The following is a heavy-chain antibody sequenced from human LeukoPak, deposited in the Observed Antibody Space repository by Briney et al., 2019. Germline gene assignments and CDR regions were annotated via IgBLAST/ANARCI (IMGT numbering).Heavy chain of an antibody. CDR1: GFTFSSYA. D-gene: IGHD3-10*01. Sequence: GGSLRLSCAASGFTFSSYAMSWVRQAPGKGLEWVSAISGSGGSTYYADSVKGRFTISRDNAKNSLYLQMNSLRAEDTAVYYCARDLLWFGEGYAFDIWGQGTMVTVSS. J-gene: IGHJ3*02. CDR2: ISGSGGST. CDR3: ARDLLWFGEGYAFDI. V-gene: IGHV3-23*01.